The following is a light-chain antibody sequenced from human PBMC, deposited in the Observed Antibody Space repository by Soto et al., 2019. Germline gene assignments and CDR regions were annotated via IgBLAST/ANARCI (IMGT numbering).Light chain of an antibody. CDR2: DAA. V-gene: IGKV3-11*01. Sequence: DIVLTQSPATLSLSPGDRATLSCRASQSVGTSLAWYKQQPGQAPRLLIHDAAYRASGIPERFRGSGSGTAFSLSLRSLEPDDFAVYYCQHRSSWPRSFGRGTKVEV. CDR1: QSVGTS. J-gene: IGKJ1*01. CDR3: QHRSSWPRS.